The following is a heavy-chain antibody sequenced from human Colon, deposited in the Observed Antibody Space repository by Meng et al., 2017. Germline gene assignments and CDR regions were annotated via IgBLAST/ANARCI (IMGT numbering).Heavy chain of an antibody. J-gene: IGHJ3*02. V-gene: IGHV1-3*04. Sequence: QVQLVQSGAEVKKPGASLRLSCRASGYTFINYPMHWVRQAPGQTFEWMGWIHTGNGNTKYSQNFQDRVSISRDTSATTVYMELSTLRSEDTAVYYCMREVPPGIPDDAFDIWGRGTMVTVSS. CDR2: IHTGNGNT. D-gene: IGHD1-26*01. CDR1: GYTFINYP. CDR3: MREVPPGIPDDAFDI.